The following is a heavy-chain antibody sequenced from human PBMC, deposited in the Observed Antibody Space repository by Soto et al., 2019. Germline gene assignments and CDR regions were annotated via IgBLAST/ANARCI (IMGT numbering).Heavy chain of an antibody. J-gene: IGHJ4*02. CDR1: GFTFSSYG. CDR2: IWYDGSNK. D-gene: IGHD5-12*01. Sequence: GGSLRLSCAASGFTFSSYGMHWVRQAPGKGLEWVAVIWYDGSNKYYADSVKGRFTISRDNSKNTLYLQMNSLRAEDTAVYYCAREGRWLQFSFDYWGQGTLVTVSS. CDR3: AREGRWLQFSFDY. V-gene: IGHV3-33*01.